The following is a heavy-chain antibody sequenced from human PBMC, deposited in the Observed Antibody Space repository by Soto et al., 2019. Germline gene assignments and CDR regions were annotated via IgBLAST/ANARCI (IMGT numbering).Heavy chain of an antibody. CDR2: IIPIFGTA. CDR1: GGTFSSYA. J-gene: IGHJ4*02. CDR3: AEGVDSYYGSRGGGLGY. V-gene: IGHV1-69*01. Sequence: QVQLVQSGAEVKKPGSSVKVSCKASGGTFSSYAISWVRQAPGQGLEWMGGIIPIFGTANYAQKFQGRVTITADESTSTAYMELSSLRSEDTAVYYCAEGVDSYYGSRGGGLGYWGQGTLVTVSS. D-gene: IGHD3-22*01.